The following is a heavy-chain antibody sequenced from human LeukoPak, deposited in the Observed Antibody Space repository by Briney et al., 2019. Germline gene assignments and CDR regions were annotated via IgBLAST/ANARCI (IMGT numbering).Heavy chain of an antibody. D-gene: IGHD6-13*01. CDR2: IYYSGST. CDR3: TREVAAAGTLLDY. CDR1: GGSISSSSYC. J-gene: IGHJ4*02. Sequence: SETLSLTCTVSGGSISSSSYCWGWIRQPPGKGLEWIGSIYYSGSTYYNPSLKSRVTISLDTSKNQFSLKLSSVTAADTAVYYCTREVAAAGTLLDYWGQGTLVTVSS. V-gene: IGHV4-39*07.